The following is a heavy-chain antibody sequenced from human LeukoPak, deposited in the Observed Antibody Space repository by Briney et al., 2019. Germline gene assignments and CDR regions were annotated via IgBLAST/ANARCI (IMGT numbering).Heavy chain of an antibody. Sequence: GASVKVSCKASGYTFADYYMHWVRQAPGQGLEWIGRINPNSGGTSSARKFQGRVTVTRDTSISTVYMELSRLTSDDTAVYYCARTGKYSSGWYVPSTPFDYWGQGTLVTVSS. V-gene: IGHV1-2*06. CDR2: INPNSGGT. CDR3: ARTGKYSSGWYVPSTPFDY. CDR1: GYTFADYY. D-gene: IGHD6-19*01. J-gene: IGHJ4*02.